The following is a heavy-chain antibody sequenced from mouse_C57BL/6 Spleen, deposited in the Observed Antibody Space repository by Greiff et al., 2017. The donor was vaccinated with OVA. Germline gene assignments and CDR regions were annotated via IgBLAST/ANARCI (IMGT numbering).Heavy chain of an antibody. CDR1: GYTFTSYW. V-gene: IGHV1-64*01. Sequence: QVQLQQSGAELVKPGASVTLSCKASGYTFTSYWMHWVKQRPGQGLEWIGMIHPNSGSTNYNEKFKSKATLTVDTSSSTAYMQLSSLTSEDSAVYYCARLDYGSRYGYFDVWGTGTTVTVSS. CDR2: IHPNSGST. D-gene: IGHD1-1*01. J-gene: IGHJ1*03. CDR3: ARLDYGSRYGYFDV.